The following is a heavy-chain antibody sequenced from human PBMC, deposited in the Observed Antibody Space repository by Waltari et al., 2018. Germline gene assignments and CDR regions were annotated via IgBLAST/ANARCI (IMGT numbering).Heavy chain of an antibody. V-gene: IGHV1-2*04. Sequence: QVQLVQSGTEVKKPGASVKVSCKASGYTFNGYYMHWVRQAPGQGLEWMGWINPNSGVTNYAQKFQGWFTMTRDTSITTAYMELSRLTSADTAIYYCALTYGDYSAPFDFWGQGTLVTVSS. CDR2: INPNSGVT. J-gene: IGHJ4*02. D-gene: IGHD4-17*01. CDR3: ALTYGDYSAPFDF. CDR1: GYTFNGYY.